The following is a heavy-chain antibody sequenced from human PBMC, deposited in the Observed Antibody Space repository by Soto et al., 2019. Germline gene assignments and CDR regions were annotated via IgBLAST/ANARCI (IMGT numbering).Heavy chain of an antibody. CDR1: GFTFSSYA. CDR3: AKERAILTGYYVGVTVDY. CDR2: ISGSGGST. J-gene: IGHJ4*02. D-gene: IGHD3-9*01. V-gene: IGHV3-23*01. Sequence: EVQLLESGGGLVQPGGSLRLSCAASGFTFSSYAMSWVRQAPGKGLEWVSAISGSGGSTYYADSVKGRFTISRDNSKNTLYLQMNSLRAEDTAVYYCAKERAILTGYYVGVTVDYWGQGTLVTVSS.